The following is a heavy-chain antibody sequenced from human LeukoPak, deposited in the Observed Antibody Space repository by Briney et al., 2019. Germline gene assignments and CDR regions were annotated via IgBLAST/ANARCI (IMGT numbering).Heavy chain of an antibody. Sequence: GGSLRLSCAASGFTFGSYAMSWVCQAPGKGLEWVSAISGSGGSTYYADSVKGRFTISRDNSKNTLYLQMNSLRAEDTAVYYCAKEGLWFGELLSSPHDAFDIWGQGTMVTVSS. J-gene: IGHJ3*02. D-gene: IGHD3-10*01. CDR3: AKEGLWFGELLSSPHDAFDI. CDR1: GFTFGSYA. CDR2: ISGSGGST. V-gene: IGHV3-23*01.